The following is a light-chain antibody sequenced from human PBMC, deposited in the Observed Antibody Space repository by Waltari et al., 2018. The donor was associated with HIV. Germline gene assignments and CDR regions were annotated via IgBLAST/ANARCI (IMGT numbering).Light chain of an antibody. CDR1: KSNIGANY. CDR2: GND. J-gene: IGLJ3*02. Sequence: QSVLTQPPSVSAAPGQKVNISCYGRKSNIGANYVSWYQQLPGTAPKLLIYGNDKRPSGIPDRFSGSKSGTSATLDITGVQSGDGADYYCETWENSLSAGVFGGGTKLTVL. V-gene: IGLV1-51*01. CDR3: ETWENSLSAGV.